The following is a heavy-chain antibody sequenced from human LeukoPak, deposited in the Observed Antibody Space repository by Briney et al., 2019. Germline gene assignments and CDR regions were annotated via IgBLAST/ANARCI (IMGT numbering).Heavy chain of an antibody. D-gene: IGHD5-12*01. V-gene: IGHV3-21*01. Sequence: PGGSPRLSCAASGFTISSYSMNWVRQAPGKGLEWVSSISSSSSYIYYADSVKGRFTISRDNAKKSLYLQMNSLRAEDTAVYYCARGVDNYYYYYMDVWGKGTTVTISS. CDR3: ARGVDNYYYYYMDV. CDR1: GFTISSYS. CDR2: ISSSSSYI. J-gene: IGHJ6*03.